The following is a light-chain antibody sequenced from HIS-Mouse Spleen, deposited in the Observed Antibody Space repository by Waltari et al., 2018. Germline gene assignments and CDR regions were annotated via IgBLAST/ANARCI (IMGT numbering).Light chain of an antibody. CDR3: QSADSSGTYV. V-gene: IGLV3-25*03. Sequence: SYELTQPPSVSVSPGQTARITCSGDALPKQYAYWYQQKPGKAPVLVIYKDSERPSGIPERFSGSSSGTTVTLTISGVQAEDEADYYCQSADSSGTYVFGGGTKLTVL. CDR2: KDS. CDR1: ALPKQY. J-gene: IGLJ2*01.